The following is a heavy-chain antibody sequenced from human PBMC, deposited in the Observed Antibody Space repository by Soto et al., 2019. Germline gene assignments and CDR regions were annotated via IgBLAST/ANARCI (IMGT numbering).Heavy chain of an antibody. D-gene: IGHD6-19*01. CDR2: ISYDGSNK. Sequence: PGGSLRLSCAASGFTFSSYGMHWVRQAPGKGLEWVAVISYDGSNKYYADSVKGRFTISRDNSKNTLYLQMNSLRAEDTAVYYCAKPSFSGWPGDYFDYWGQGTLVTVSS. V-gene: IGHV3-30*18. CDR3: AKPSFSGWPGDYFDY. J-gene: IGHJ4*02. CDR1: GFTFSSYG.